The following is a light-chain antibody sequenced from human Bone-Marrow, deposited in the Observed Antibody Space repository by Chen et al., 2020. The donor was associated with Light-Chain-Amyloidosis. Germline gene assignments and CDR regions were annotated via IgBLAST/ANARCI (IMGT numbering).Light chain of an antibody. J-gene: IGLJ3*02. V-gene: IGLV3-21*02. CDR3: QVWDRSSERPV. CDR1: NIGSTS. CDR2: DDS. Sequence: SYVLTQPSSVSVAPGQTATIACGGNNIGSTSVHWYQQTPGQAPLLVGDDDSDRPSGIPERVSGTNSGNTATLTISRVEAGDEADYYCQVWDRSSERPVFGGGTKLTVL.